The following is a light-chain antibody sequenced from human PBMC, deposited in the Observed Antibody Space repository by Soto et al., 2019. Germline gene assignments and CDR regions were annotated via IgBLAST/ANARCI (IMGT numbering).Light chain of an antibody. V-gene: IGLV4-60*02. Sequence: QAVVTQSSSASASLGSSVNLTCTLSSGHSSYIIAWHQQQPGKAPRYLMKLEGSGSYNKGSGVPDRFSGSSSGADRYLIISNLQCEDEADYYCETWDSNIHWVFGGGTKLTVL. CDR1: SGHSSYI. J-gene: IGLJ3*02. CDR3: ETWDSNIHWV. CDR2: LEGSGSY.